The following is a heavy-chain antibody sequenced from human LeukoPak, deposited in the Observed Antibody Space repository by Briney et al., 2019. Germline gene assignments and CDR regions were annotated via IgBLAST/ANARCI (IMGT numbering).Heavy chain of an antibody. V-gene: IGHV3-30*02. Sequence: GGSLRLSCAASGFTFSSYGMHWVHQAPGKGLEWVAFIRYDGSNKYYADSVKGRFTISRDNSKNTLYLQMNSLRAEDTAVYYCAKERYCSSTSCYGDDAFDIWGQGTMVTVSS. D-gene: IGHD2-2*01. J-gene: IGHJ3*02. CDR2: IRYDGSNK. CDR3: AKERYCSSTSCYGDDAFDI. CDR1: GFTFSSYG.